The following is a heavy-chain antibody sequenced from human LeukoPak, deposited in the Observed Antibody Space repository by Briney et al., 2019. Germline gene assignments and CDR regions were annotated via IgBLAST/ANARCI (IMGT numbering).Heavy chain of an antibody. D-gene: IGHD1-26*01. Sequence: SVKVSCKASRGTFSSYGISWMRQAPGQGLEWMGGVIAIFGRVKYGQKFQGRATITTDESTSTAYMELSSLRSEDTAVYYCARVGLVRYSGSYPPRSYYFDYWGQGTLVTVSS. CDR2: VIAIFGRV. CDR3: ARVGLVRYSGSYPPRSYYFDY. J-gene: IGHJ4*02. CDR1: RGTFSSYG. V-gene: IGHV1-69*05.